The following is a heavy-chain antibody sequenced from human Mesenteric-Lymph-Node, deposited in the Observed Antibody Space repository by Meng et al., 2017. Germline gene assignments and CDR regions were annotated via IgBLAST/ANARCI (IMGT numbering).Heavy chain of an antibody. J-gene: IGHJ4*02. Sequence: SETLSLTCTISGGSFSTYYWTWIRQPPGKGLEWIGYIYTSGSTNYNPSLKSRVTMSVDTSKNQFSLKLSSVTAADTAVYYCARGSSLTRKFDYWGQGTLVTVSS. CDR3: ARGSSLTRKFDY. V-gene: IGHV4-4*08. CDR2: IYTSGST. D-gene: IGHD6-13*01. CDR1: GGSFSTYY.